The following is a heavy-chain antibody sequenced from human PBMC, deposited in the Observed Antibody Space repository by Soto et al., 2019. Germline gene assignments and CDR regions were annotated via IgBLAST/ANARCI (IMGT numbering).Heavy chain of an antibody. CDR1: GFTVGSNY. CDR3: ARDLRGTRSL. CDR2: IYSGGNT. D-gene: IGHD2-15*01. J-gene: IGHJ1*01. Sequence: GGSLRLSCAASGFTVGSNYRSWVRQAPGKGPEWVSVIYSGGNTYYAESVKGRFIISRDNLKNILYLRMNSLRAEDTAVYYCARDLRGTRSLWGQGNQVTVSS. V-gene: IGHV3-53*01.